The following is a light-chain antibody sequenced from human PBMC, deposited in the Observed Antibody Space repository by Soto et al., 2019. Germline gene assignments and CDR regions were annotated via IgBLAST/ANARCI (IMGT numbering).Light chain of an antibody. J-gene: IGLJ2*01. CDR1: SSNIGAGYD. V-gene: IGLV1-40*01. CDR2: GNS. Sequence: SVLTQPPSVSGAPGQRVTISCTGSSSNIGAGYDVHWYQQLPGTAPKLLIYGNSNRPSGVPDRFSGSKSGTSSSLAITGVQAEDEADDYCQSYDSSLSGSVFGGGTKLTVL. CDR3: QSYDSSLSGSV.